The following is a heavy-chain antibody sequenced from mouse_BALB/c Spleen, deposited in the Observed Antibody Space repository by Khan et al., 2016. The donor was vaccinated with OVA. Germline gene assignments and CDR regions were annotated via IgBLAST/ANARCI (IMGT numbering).Heavy chain of an antibody. CDR3: TNGNYGWFAY. J-gene: IGHJ3*01. Sequence: ELVESGGGLVEPGGSLKLSCAASGFTFSSFVMSWVRQTPEKRLEWVATISSAATYTYYPDSVKGRFTISRENAKNTLYLQMNSLRSDDTAIYYCTNGNYGWFAYWGQGTLVTVST. CDR1: GFTFSSFV. CDR2: ISSAATYT. D-gene: IGHD2-1*01. V-gene: IGHV5-9-3*01.